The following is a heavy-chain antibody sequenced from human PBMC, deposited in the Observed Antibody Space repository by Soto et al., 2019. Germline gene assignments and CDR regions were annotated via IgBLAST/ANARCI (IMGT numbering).Heavy chain of an antibody. CDR2: ISGSGGYI. V-gene: IGHV3-21*04. CDR3: AREDDSSGPRAFDI. J-gene: IGHJ3*02. CDR1: GFTFSSYS. Sequence: GGSLRLSCEGSGFTFSSYSMNWVRQAPGKGLEWVSSISGSGGYIYYADSVKGRFTISRDNAKNSLYLQMNSLRAEDTAVYYCAREDDSSGPRAFDIWGQGTMVTVSS. D-gene: IGHD3-22*01.